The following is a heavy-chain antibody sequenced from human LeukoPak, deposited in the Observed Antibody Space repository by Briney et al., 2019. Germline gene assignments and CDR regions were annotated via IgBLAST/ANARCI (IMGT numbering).Heavy chain of an antibody. J-gene: IGHJ4*02. D-gene: IGHD5/OR15-5a*01. CDR2: IHYSGRT. CDR1: SGFTSSYY. V-gene: IGHV4-59*01. Sequence: SETMSLTCTAFSGFTSSYYWSWIRQPPPQGLDWIGYIHYSGRTYYTPPLQSRVTISLDMSETQLSLKVSSVTAADTAVYYWARDFYDDFDLWGQGTLVTVSS. CDR3: ARDFYDDFDL.